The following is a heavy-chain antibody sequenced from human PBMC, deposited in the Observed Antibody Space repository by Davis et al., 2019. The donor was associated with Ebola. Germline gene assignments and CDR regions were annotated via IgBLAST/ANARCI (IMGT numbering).Heavy chain of an antibody. D-gene: IGHD2-15*01. Sequence: GESLKISCAASGFTFSSYSMNWVRQAPGKGLEWVSSISSSSSYIYYADSVKGRFTISRDNAKNSLYLQMNSLRAGDTAVYYCAKSHCSGGSCPYYFDFWGQGTQVTVSS. V-gene: IGHV3-21*01. CDR1: GFTFSSYS. CDR2: ISSSSSYI. CDR3: AKSHCSGGSCPYYFDF. J-gene: IGHJ4*02.